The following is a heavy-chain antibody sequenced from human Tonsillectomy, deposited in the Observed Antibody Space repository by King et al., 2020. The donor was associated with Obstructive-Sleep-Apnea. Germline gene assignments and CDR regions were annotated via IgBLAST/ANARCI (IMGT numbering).Heavy chain of an antibody. J-gene: IGHJ4*02. CDR1: GFTFSSYW. D-gene: IGHD1-26*01. CDR3: ARESVYSGSYYFDY. Sequence: VQLVESGGGLVQPGGSLRLSCAASGFTFSSYWMHWVRQAPGKGLVWVSRINTYGSNTNCADSVKGRFTISRDNAKNTLYLQMNSLRAEDTAVYYCARESVYSGSYYFDYWGQGTLVTVSS. V-gene: IGHV3-74*01. CDR2: INTYGSNT.